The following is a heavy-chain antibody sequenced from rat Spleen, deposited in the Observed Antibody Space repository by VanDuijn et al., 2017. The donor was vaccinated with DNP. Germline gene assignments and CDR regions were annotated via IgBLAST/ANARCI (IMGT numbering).Heavy chain of an antibody. D-gene: IGHD1-12*03. J-gene: IGHJ2*01. CDR3: ARTGYYYDGWGYFDY. CDR2: INTAGST. Sequence: EVRLQESGPGLVKPSQSLSLTCSVTGYSITSSYRWNWIRKFPGNKLEWMGYINTAGSTNYNPSLKSRFSITRDTSKNQFFLQMNSVTTEDTATYYCARTGYYYDGWGYFDYWGQGVMVTVSS. CDR1: GYSITSSYR. V-gene: IGHV3-3*01.